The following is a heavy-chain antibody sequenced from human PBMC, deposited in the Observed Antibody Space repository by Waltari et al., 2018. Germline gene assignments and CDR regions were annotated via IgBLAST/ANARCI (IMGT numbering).Heavy chain of an antibody. D-gene: IGHD6-6*01. CDR3: ARERYNSSSMYMDV. J-gene: IGHJ6*03. V-gene: IGHV3-7*01. CDR2: IKQDGSGK. Sequence: EVQLVESGGALVQPGGSLRLSCAASGFTFSSYWMGWVRQAPGKGVEWVANIKQDGSGKYYVDSVKGRFTISRDNAKNSLYLQMNSLRAEDTAVYYCARERYNSSSMYMDVWGKGTTVTVSS. CDR1: GFTFSSYW.